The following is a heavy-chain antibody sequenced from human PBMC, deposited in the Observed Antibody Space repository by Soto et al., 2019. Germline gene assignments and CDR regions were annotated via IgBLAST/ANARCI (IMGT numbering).Heavy chain of an antibody. D-gene: IGHD2-15*01. V-gene: IGHV1-46*01. J-gene: IGHJ6*02. CDR1: GYTFTSYY. CDR2: INPSGGST. Sequence: QVQLVQSGAEVKKPGASVKVSCKASGYTFTSYYMHWVRQAPGQGLEWMGRINPSGGSTSYAQKFQGRVTMTRDTSTSTVYMELSSLRSEDTAVYYCARERGWNYYYYYGMDVWGQGPTVTVSS. CDR3: ARERGWNYYYYYGMDV.